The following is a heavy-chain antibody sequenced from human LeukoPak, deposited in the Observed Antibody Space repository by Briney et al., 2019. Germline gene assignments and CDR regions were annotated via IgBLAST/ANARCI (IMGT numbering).Heavy chain of an antibody. CDR2: IHPEGNEK. J-gene: IGHJ4*02. CDR1: GFIFTNFW. V-gene: IGHV3-7*04. Sequence: GGSLRLSSAVSGFIFTNFWMSWVRQAPGRGLEWVANIHPEGNEKYHVESVKGRFTISRDNTKNLLFLQMNGLRVEDTAVYYCARGDAFSGDHWGQGTLVTVSS. CDR3: ARGDAFSGDH.